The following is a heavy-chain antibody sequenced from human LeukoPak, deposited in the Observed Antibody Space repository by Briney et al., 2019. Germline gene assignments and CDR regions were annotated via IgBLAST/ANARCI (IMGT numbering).Heavy chain of an antibody. V-gene: IGHV3-23*01. CDR3: AKDTRAGG. CDR1: GFTFSSYE. Sequence: PGGSLRLSCAASGFTFSSYEMNWIRQAPGRGLEWVSGISAGGDNAHYADSVKGRFTISRDNSKNTLFLQMNSLRAEDTAVYYCAKDTRAGGWGQGTLVTVSS. CDR2: ISAGGDNA. D-gene: IGHD1-26*01. J-gene: IGHJ4*02.